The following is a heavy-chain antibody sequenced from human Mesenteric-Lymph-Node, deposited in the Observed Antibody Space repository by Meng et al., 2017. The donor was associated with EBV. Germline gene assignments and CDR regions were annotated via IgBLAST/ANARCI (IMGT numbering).Heavy chain of an antibody. J-gene: IGHJ4*02. D-gene: IGHD3-10*01. CDR3: ARRRGGSGRDC. CDR2: IYHSGST. Sequence: LALTESGPGLVNPAATLSLTCTVSVGSISSNGDYWDWVRQPPGKGLEWIGAIYHSGSTSYNPSLQSRVTMFVDTSKNQFSLMLTSVTATDTAVYYCARRRGGSGRDCWGQGTLVTVSS. V-gene: IGHV4-39*01. CDR1: VGSISSNGDY.